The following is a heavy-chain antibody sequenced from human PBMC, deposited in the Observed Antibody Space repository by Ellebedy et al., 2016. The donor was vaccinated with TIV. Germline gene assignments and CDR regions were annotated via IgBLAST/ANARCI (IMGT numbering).Heavy chain of an antibody. CDR2: IRSKAYGGTT. V-gene: IGHV3-49*03. Sequence: PGGSLRLSCTASGFTFGDYAMSWFRQAPGKGLEWVGFIRSKAYGGTTEYAASVKGRFTISRDDSKSIAYLQMNSLKTEDTAVYYCTRDLGYCSGGSCFPFDYWGQGTLVTVSS. CDR3: TRDLGYCSGGSCFPFDY. D-gene: IGHD2-15*01. J-gene: IGHJ4*02. CDR1: GFTFGDYA.